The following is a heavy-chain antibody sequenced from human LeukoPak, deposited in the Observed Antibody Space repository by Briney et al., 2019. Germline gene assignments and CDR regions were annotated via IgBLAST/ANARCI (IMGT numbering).Heavy chain of an antibody. V-gene: IGHV3-15*01. CDR2: IKSKTAGGTT. CDR3: TTGESMVGTTIHVRWAD. CDR1: GFTFNNYG. D-gene: IGHD1-26*01. J-gene: IGHJ4*02. Sequence: PGKSLRLSCAASGFTFNNYGMHWVRQAPGKGLEWVGRIKSKTAGGTTDYAAPVKGRFTISRDDSKNTLYLEMNSLKTEDTAVYYCTTGESMVGTTIHVRWADWGQGTLVTVSS.